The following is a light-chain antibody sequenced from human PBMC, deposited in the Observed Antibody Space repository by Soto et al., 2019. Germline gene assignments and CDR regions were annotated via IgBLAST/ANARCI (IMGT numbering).Light chain of an antibody. V-gene: IGKV1-17*01. J-gene: IGKJ2*01. Sequence: DIPMTQSPSSLSASVGDRVTITCRASQGVRNALDWYQQKPGKAPKRLIYAASSLQSGVPSRFSGSGSGTEFTLTISSLQPEDFATYYCLQHNGFPYTFGQGTKLEIK. CDR3: LQHNGFPYT. CDR2: AAS. CDR1: QGVRNA.